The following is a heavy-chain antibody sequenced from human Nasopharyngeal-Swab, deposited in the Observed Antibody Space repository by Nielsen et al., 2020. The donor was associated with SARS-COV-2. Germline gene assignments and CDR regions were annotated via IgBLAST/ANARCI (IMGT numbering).Heavy chain of an antibody. CDR1: GFTFSSYS. J-gene: IGHJ3*02. CDR3: ARDLWFGEIAFDI. Sequence: GGSLRLSCAASGFTFSSYSMNWVRQAPGKGLEWVSSISSSSSYIYYADSVKGRFTISRDNAKNPLYLQMNSLRAEDTAVYYCARDLWFGEIAFDIWGQGTMVTVSS. CDR2: ISSSSSYI. D-gene: IGHD3-10*01. V-gene: IGHV3-21*01.